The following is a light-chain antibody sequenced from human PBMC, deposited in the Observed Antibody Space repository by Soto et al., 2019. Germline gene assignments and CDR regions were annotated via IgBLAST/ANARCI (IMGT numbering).Light chain of an antibody. J-gene: IGKJ1*01. Sequence: EIVMKQSTATLSVSPGERATLSCRASQSVSSNLAWYQQKPVQAPRLLIYGSSTRATGIPARFRGSESGTECTLTISSRQSEDVAVYYCQYDNSCLTWTFGQGTKVLIK. CDR1: QSVSSN. CDR3: QYDNSCLTWT. V-gene: IGKV3-15*01. CDR2: GSS.